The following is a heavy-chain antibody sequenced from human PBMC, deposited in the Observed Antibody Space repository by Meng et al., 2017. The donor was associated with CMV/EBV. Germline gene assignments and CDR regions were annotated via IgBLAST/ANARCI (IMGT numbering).Heavy chain of an antibody. D-gene: IGHD4-17*01. CDR2: ISSSGSTI. J-gene: IGHJ6*02. CDR3: AKDAPSYGVSPSYYYYGMDV. Sequence: GESLKISCAASGFTFSDYYMSWIRQAPGKGLEWVSYISSSGSTIYYADSVKGRFTISRDNAKNSLYLQMNSLRAEDTAVYYCAKDAPSYGVSPSYYYYGMDVWGQGTTVTVSS. CDR1: GFTFSDYY. V-gene: IGHV3-11*04.